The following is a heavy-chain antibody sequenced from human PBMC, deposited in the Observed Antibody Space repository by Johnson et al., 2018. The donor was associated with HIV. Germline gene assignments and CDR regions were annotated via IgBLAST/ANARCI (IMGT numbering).Heavy chain of an antibody. J-gene: IGHJ3*02. CDR1: GFTFSGYP. CDR3: AKPYGSGSYDAFDI. Sequence: QVRLVESGGGVVQPGRSLRLSCAASGFTFSGYPMHWVRQAPGKGLEWGAVISYAGSNKYYADSVKGRFTISRDNSKNTLYLQMNSLRAEDTAVYYCAKPYGSGSYDAFDIWGQGTMVTVSS. V-gene: IGHV3-30*18. CDR2: ISYAGSNK. D-gene: IGHD3-10*01.